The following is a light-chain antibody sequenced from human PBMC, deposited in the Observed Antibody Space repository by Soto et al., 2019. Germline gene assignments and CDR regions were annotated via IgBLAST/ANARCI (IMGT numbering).Light chain of an antibody. CDR1: QSVSSSY. Sequence: EIVLTQSPGTLSLSPGERATLSCRASQSVSSSYLAWYQQKPGQAPRLLIYGASSRATGIPDRFSGSGSGTDFTLTISRLEPEDFAVYYCQQYCSPCTFGQGTKVDIK. V-gene: IGKV3-20*01. J-gene: IGKJ1*01. CDR3: QQYCSPCT. CDR2: GAS.